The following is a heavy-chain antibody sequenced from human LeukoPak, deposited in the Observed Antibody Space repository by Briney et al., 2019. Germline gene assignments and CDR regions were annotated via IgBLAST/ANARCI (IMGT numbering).Heavy chain of an antibody. V-gene: IGHV3-NL1*01. CDR3: ATDWY. CDR2: IYSGGST. Sequence: GGSLRLSCAASGFTFSSYGMHWVRQAPGKGLEWVSVIYSGGSTYYADSVKGRFTISRDNSKNTLYLQMNSLKTEDTAVYYCATDWYWGQGTLVTVSS. J-gene: IGHJ4*02. CDR1: GFTFSSYG.